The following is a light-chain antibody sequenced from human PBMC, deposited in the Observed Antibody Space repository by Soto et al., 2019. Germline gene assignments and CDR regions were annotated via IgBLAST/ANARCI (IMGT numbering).Light chain of an antibody. V-gene: IGKV3-11*01. J-gene: IGKJ5*01. CDR1: QSVSSY. CDR3: QQRLNSIT. Sequence: EIVLTQSPGTLSLSPGERAALSCRASQSVSSYLAWYQQKPGQAPRLLIYDASKRATGIPARFSGSGSGTDFTRTISSLEPEDFAVYYCQQRLNSITFGQGTRLEIK. CDR2: DAS.